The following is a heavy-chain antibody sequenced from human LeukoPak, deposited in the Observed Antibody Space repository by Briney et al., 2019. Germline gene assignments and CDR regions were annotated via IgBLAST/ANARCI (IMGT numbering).Heavy chain of an antibody. J-gene: IGHJ6*02. CDR2: IIPIFGTA. V-gene: IGHV1-69*13. Sequence: SVTVSCKASGGTFSSYAISWVRQAPGQGLEWMGGIIPIFGTANYAQKFQGRVTITADESTSTAYMELSSLRSEDTAVYYCARGTTGYYYYGMDVWGQGTTVTVSS. D-gene: IGHD1-1*01. CDR3: ARGTTGYYYYGMDV. CDR1: GGTFSSYA.